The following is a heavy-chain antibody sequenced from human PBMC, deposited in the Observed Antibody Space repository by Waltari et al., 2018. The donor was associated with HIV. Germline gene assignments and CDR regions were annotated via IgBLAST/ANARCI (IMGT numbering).Heavy chain of an antibody. CDR1: GYTFTSYD. D-gene: IGHD6-19*01. CDR2: MNPNRGNT. CDR3: ARKGCSGSGWYAFDY. V-gene: IGHV1-8*01. Sequence: QVQLVQSGTEGKKPGASVKVSCRASGYTFTSYDINWVRQATGQGLEWMGWMNPNRGNTGYSQKFPGRVTMTRYTAINAAYMELSSLRSEDTAVYFCARKGCSGSGWYAFDYWGQGTLVTVSS. J-gene: IGHJ4*02.